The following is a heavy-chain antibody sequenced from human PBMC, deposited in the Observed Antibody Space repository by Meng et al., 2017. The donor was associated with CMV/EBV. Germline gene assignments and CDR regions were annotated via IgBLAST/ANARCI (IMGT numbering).Heavy chain of an antibody. CDR1: GFTFYRYG. D-gene: IGHD2-2*01. Sequence: GESLKISCGASGFTFYRYGLYWVRQTPGKGLEWVGVISSDGKKKSYADSVKGRINISRDNSKNTLDLQMSSLRPEDSAIYYCARVKRTLLVGPNIGPYGMDVWGQGTTVTVSS. J-gene: IGHJ6*02. CDR2: ISSDGKKK. V-gene: IGHV3-30*03. CDR3: ARVKRTLLVGPNIGPYGMDV.